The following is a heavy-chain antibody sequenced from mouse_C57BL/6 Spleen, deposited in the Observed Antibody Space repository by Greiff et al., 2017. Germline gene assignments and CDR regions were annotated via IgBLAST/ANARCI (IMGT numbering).Heavy chain of an antibody. V-gene: IGHV1-82*01. J-gene: IGHJ2*01. CDR3: ARGMSIYYFYY. D-gene: IGHD2-10*02. Sequence: QVQLQQSGPELVKPGASVKISFKASGYAFSSSWMNWVKQRPGKGLEWIGRIYPGDGDTNYNGKFKGKATLTADKSSSTAYMQLSSLTSEDSAVYFCARGMSIYYFYYWGQGTTLTVSS. CDR1: GYAFSSSW. CDR2: IYPGDGDT.